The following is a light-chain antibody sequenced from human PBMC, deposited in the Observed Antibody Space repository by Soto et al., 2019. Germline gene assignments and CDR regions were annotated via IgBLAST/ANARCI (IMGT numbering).Light chain of an antibody. CDR1: SSNIGTNA. J-gene: IGLJ1*01. Sequence: QSVLTQPPSASGTPGQRVTISCSGSSSNIGTNAVSWYQQLPGTAPKLLIYSEIQRPSGVPDRFSGSKSGTSASLAISGLQSEDEADYYCAAWDDSLNGYVFGTGTKGTVL. CDR2: SEI. CDR3: AAWDDSLNGYV. V-gene: IGLV1-44*01.